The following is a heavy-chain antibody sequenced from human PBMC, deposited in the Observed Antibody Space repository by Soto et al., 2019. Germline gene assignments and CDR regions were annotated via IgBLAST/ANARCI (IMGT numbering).Heavy chain of an antibody. CDR1: GGSISSGDYY. D-gene: IGHD3-22*01. Sequence: SETLSLTCTVSGGSISSGDYYWSWIRQPPGRGLEWIGYIYYSGSTYYNPSLKSRVTISVDTSKNQFSLKLSSVTAADTAVYYCARVRVDYYDSSGYYLFGYWGQGTLVTVSS. CDR2: IYYSGST. J-gene: IGHJ4*02. V-gene: IGHV4-30-4*01. CDR3: ARVRVDYYDSSGYYLFGY.